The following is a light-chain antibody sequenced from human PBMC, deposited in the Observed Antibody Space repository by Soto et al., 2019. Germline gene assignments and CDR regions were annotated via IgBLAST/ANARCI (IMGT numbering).Light chain of an antibody. CDR3: HHYDSSPPYT. V-gene: IGKV3-20*01. Sequence: EIVLTQSPGTLSLSPGERATLSCRASRSLSSSYLAWYQHKVGQAPRLLIYAASTRATGIPDRFSGSGSATDVTLTISRLEPEDSAVYYCHHYDSSPPYTFGQGNKLEIK. J-gene: IGKJ2*01. CDR1: RSLSSSY. CDR2: AAS.